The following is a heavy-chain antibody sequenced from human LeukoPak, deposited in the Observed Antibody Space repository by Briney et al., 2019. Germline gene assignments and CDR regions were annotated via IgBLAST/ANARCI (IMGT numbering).Heavy chain of an antibody. J-gene: IGHJ4*02. CDR2: IYYGGAT. CDR3: ARGVYIAAAQYGL. CDR1: GGSITTYY. V-gene: IGHV4-59*01. Sequence: SETLSLTCTVSGGSITTYYWNWVRQPPGKGLEWIGYIYYGGATNYNPSLKSRVTISVDTSKNQFSLKLSSVTAADTAVYYCARGVYIAAAQYGLWGQGTLVTVSS. D-gene: IGHD6-13*01.